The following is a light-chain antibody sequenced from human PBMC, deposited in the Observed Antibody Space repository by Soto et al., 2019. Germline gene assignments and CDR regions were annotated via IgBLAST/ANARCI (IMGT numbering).Light chain of an antibody. J-gene: IGKJ2*01. V-gene: IGKV3-15*01. CDR3: QQYNNWPYT. CDR2: GAS. CDR1: QSVSSN. Sequence: EIVMTQSPATLTVSPGERATLSCRASQSVSSNLAWYQQKPGQAPRLLIYGASTRATGIPARFSGSGSGTEFTLTTSSLQSEHFAVYYCQQYNNWPYTFGQGTTLEIK.